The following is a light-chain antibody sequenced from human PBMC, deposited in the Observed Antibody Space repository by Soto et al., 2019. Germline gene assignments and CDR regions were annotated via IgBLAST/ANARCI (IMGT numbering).Light chain of an antibody. CDR3: QQYNTWPLT. CDR1: QSVNSN. V-gene: IGKV3D-15*01. J-gene: IGKJ4*01. Sequence: EIVMTQSPATLSVSPGERATLSCRASQSVNSNLAWYQQRPGQAPRLLIYGASTRATGIPDRFSGSGSGTEFTLTISSLQSEDFAVYYCQQYNTWPLTFGGGTKVEIK. CDR2: GAS.